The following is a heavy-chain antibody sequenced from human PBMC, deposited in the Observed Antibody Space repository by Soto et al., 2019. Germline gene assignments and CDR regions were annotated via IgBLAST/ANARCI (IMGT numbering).Heavy chain of an antibody. J-gene: IGHJ6*02. CDR3: ARDHGILSTPTDV. CDR2: ISGSGGST. Sequence: GSLRLSCAASGFTFSSYAMSWVRQAPGKGLEWVSAISGSGGSTYYADSVKGRFTISRDNSKNTLYLQMNSLRAEDTAVYYCARDHGILSTPTDVWGQGTTVTVSS. V-gene: IGHV3-23*01. D-gene: IGHD4-17*01. CDR1: GFTFSSYA.